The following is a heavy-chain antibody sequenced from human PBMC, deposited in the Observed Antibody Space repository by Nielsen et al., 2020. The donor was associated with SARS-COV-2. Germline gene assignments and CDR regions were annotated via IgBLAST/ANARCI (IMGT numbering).Heavy chain of an antibody. V-gene: IGHV3-48*02. CDR2: ISSSSSTI. CDR1: GFTFSSYS. Sequence: GSLSLSCAASGFTFSSYSMNWVRQAPGKGLEWVSYISSSSSTIYYADSVKGRFTISRDNAKNSLYLQMNSLRDEDTAVYYCARDPPKYSSSSEGDFDYWGQGTLVTVSS. CDR3: ARDPPKYSSSSEGDFDY. J-gene: IGHJ4*02. D-gene: IGHD6-6*01.